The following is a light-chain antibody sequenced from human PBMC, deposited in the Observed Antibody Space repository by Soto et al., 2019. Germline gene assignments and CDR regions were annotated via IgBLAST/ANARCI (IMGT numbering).Light chain of an antibody. CDR3: SSYSDSSTPVV. CDR2: EVS. CDR1: SSDVGGYNY. Sequence: QSALTQPASVSGSPGQSITISCTGTSSDVGGYNYVSWYQHHPGKAPKLMISEVSNRPSGVAYRFSGSKSGNTASLTISGLQAEDGADYYCSSYSDSSTPVVFGGGTKLTVL. V-gene: IGLV2-14*01. J-gene: IGLJ2*01.